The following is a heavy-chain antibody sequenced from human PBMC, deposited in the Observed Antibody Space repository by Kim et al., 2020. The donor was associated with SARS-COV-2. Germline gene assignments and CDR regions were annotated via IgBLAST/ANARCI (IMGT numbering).Heavy chain of an antibody. Sequence: ASVKVSCKASGYTFTGYYMHWVRQAPGQGLEWMGRINPNSGGTNYAQKFQGRVTMTRDTSISTAYMELSRLRSDDTAVYYCARDHYDSSGSRSDYWGQGTLVTVSS. CDR2: INPNSGGT. V-gene: IGHV1-2*06. D-gene: IGHD3-22*01. J-gene: IGHJ4*02. CDR1: GYTFTGYY. CDR3: ARDHYDSSGSRSDY.